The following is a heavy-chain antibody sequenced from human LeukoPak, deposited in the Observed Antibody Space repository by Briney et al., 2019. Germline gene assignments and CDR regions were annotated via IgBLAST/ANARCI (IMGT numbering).Heavy chain of an antibody. CDR1: GGSISSYY. D-gene: IGHD1-26*01. CDR3: ARSISGSSWNYFDY. J-gene: IGHJ4*02. V-gene: IGHV4-4*07. Sequence: PSETLSFTCTVSGGSISSYYWSWIRQPAGKGLEWIGRMYTSGSTNYNPSLKSRVTMSVDTSKSQFSLRLSSVTAADTAVYYCARSISGSSWNYFDYWGQGTLVTVSS. CDR2: MYTSGST.